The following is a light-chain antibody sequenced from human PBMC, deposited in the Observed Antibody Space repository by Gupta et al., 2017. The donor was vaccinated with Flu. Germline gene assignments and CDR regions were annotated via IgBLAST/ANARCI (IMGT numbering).Light chain of an antibody. J-gene: IGKJ4*01. CDR2: LGS. Sequence: DIVMTQSPLSLPVTPGEPASISCRSSQSLLHSNGYNYVDWYLQKPGQSPQLLIYLGSNRASAVPDTFSGRGSRTDIRLRISRVEGQDIGVYYSRQALQTPLAFGGGTKVEIK. CDR1: QSLLHSNGYNY. V-gene: IGKV2-28*01. CDR3: RQALQTPLA.